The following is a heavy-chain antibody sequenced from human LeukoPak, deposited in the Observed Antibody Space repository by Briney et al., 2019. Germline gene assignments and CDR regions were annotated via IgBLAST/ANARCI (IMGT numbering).Heavy chain of an antibody. Sequence: PGGSLRLSCAASGFTFSSYEMNWVRHAPGEGLEWVSYISSSGSTIYYADSVKGRFTISRDNAKNSLYLQMNSLRAEDTAVYYCARASPRTYYDFWSGYSDAFDIWGQGTMVTVSS. CDR2: ISSSGSTI. CDR3: ARASPRTYYDFWSGYSDAFDI. CDR1: GFTFSSYE. V-gene: IGHV3-48*03. D-gene: IGHD3-3*01. J-gene: IGHJ3*02.